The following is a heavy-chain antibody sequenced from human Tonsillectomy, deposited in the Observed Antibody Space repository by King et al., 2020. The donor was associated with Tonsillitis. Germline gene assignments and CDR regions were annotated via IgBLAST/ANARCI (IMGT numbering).Heavy chain of an antibody. D-gene: IGHD3-9*01. Sequence: VQLVQSGAEVKKPGASVKVSCKASGYTFTNYGITWVRQAPGQGLEWMGWISAYNGNTNYAQKVHGRVTMTTHTSTSTAYMELRSLSSDDTAVYYCAREGEFDWKNTDYWGQGTLVTVSS. CDR2: ISAYNGNT. J-gene: IGHJ4*02. V-gene: IGHV1-18*01. CDR1: GYTFTNYG. CDR3: AREGEFDWKNTDY.